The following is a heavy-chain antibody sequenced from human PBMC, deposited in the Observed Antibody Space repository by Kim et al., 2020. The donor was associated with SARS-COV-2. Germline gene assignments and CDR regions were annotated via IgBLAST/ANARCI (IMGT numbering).Heavy chain of an antibody. J-gene: IGHJ4*02. Sequence: SETLSLTCTVSGGSISSSSYYWGWIRQPPGKGLEWIGSIYYSGSTYYNPSLKSRVTISVDTSKNQFSLKLSSVTAADTAVYYCARGYYYDSSGYSSYFDYWGQGTPVTVSS. V-gene: IGHV4-39*07. D-gene: IGHD3-22*01. CDR1: GGSISSSSYY. CDR3: ARGYYYDSSGYSSYFDY. CDR2: IYYSGST.